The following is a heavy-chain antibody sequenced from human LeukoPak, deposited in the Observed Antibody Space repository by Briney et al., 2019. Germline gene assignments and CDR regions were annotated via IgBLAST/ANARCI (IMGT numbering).Heavy chain of an antibody. Sequence: ASVKVSCKASGYTFTGYYMHWVRQAPGQGLEWMGWINPNSGGTNYAQKFQGRVTMTRDTSTSTAYMELSRLRSDDTAVYYCARVGGYSYGYLDYWGQGTLVTVSS. CDR1: GYTFTGYY. D-gene: IGHD5-18*01. J-gene: IGHJ4*02. V-gene: IGHV1-2*02. CDR2: INPNSGGT. CDR3: ARVGGYSYGYLDY.